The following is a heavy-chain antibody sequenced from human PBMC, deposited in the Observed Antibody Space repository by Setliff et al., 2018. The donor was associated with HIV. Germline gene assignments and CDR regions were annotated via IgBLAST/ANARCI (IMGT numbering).Heavy chain of an antibody. CDR2: VSPDGSRN. D-gene: IGHD3-10*01. Sequence: GGSLRLSCAASGFTFSDFWMHWVRQAPGKGLEWVASVSPDGSRNYCVGSVKGRCTASRDNAKRSLYLQMNSLRAEDTAVYYCARGLRGVIKGRYYYMDVWGKGTTVTVSS. V-gene: IGHV3-7*03. CDR1: GFTFSDFW. J-gene: IGHJ6*03. CDR3: ARGLRGVIKGRYYYMDV.